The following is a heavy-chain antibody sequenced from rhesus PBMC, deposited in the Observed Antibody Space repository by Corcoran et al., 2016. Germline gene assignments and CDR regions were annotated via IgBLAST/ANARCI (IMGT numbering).Heavy chain of an antibody. CDR3: AREYSRFDY. V-gene: IGHV4S2*01. J-gene: IGHJ4*01. CDR2: IYGSGGST. CDR1: GASISSNY. D-gene: IGHD1-1-1*01. Sequence: QVQLQETGPGLVKPSETLPLTCAVSGASISSNYWSWIRQAPGKGLEWIGLIYGSGGSTDYNPSLKSRVTISIDTSKNQFSLKRSSGTAADTAVYYCAREYSRFDYWGQGVLVTVSS.